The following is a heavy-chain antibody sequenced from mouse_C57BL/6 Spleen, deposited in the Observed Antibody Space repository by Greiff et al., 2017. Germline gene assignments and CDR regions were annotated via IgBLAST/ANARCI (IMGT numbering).Heavy chain of an antibody. CDR1: GYIFTDYN. D-gene: IGHD2-1*01. Sequence: EVQLQQSGPELVKPGASVKMSCKASGYIFTDYNMHWVKQSPGKSLEWIGYINPNNGGIMYNKKFKGKATLTVNKSSSTAYMELRSLTSEDSAVYYCARGYYGNFFAYWGQGTLVTVSA. CDR2: INPNNGGI. CDR3: ARGYYGNFFAY. V-gene: IGHV1-22*01. J-gene: IGHJ3*01.